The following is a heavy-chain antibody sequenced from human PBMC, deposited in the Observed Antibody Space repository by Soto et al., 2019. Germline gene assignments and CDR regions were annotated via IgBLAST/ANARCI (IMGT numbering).Heavy chain of an antibody. Sequence: SETLSLTCTVSGGSISSYYWSWIRQPPGKGLEWIGYIYYSGSTNYNPSLKSRVTISVDTSKNQFSLKLSSVTAADTAVYYCARGEGGPHSTFDYCGQGTLVTVSS. CDR3: ARGEGGPHSTFDY. D-gene: IGHD3-16*01. J-gene: IGHJ4*02. CDR1: GGSISSYY. CDR2: IYYSGST. V-gene: IGHV4-59*01.